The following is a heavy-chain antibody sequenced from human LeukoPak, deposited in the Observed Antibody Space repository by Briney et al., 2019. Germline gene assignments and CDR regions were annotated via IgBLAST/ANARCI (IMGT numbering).Heavy chain of an antibody. CDR1: GGTFSSYA. D-gene: IGHD6-13*01. CDR2: IIPIFGTA. V-gene: IGHV1-69*05. Sequence: SVKVSCKASGGTFSSYAISWVRQAPGQGLEWMGRIIPIFGTANYAQKFQGRVTITTDESTSTAYMELSSLRSEDTAVYYYALTVSSSWYGYFQHWGQGTLVTVSS. CDR3: ALTVSSSWYGYFQH. J-gene: IGHJ1*01.